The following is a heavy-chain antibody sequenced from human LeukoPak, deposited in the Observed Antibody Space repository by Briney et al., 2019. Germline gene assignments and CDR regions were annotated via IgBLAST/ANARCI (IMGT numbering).Heavy chain of an antibody. CDR2: ISYDGSNK. V-gene: IGHV3-30*18. Sequence: GGSLRLSCAASGFTFSSYGMHWVRQAPGKGLEWVAVISYDGSNKYYADSVKGRFTISRDNSKNTLYLQMNSLRAEDTAVYYCAKDGGSGVVPAATGFDPWGQGTLVTVSS. CDR3: AKDGGSGVVPAATGFDP. D-gene: IGHD2-2*01. CDR1: GFTFSSYG. J-gene: IGHJ5*02.